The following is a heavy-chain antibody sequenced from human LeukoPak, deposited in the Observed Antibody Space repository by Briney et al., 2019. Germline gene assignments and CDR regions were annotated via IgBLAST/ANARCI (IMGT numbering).Heavy chain of an antibody. J-gene: IGHJ6*03. Sequence: SETLSLTCTVSGGSINSYYWSWIRQPAGKGLEWIGRIYTSGTTNYNPSLKSRVTMSVDTSKKQFSLKLSSVTAADTAVYYCARAGDFWSGYPSRNYMDVWGKGTTVTVSS. CDR1: GGSINSYY. CDR3: ARAGDFWSGYPSRNYMDV. D-gene: IGHD3-3*01. V-gene: IGHV4-4*07. CDR2: IYTSGTT.